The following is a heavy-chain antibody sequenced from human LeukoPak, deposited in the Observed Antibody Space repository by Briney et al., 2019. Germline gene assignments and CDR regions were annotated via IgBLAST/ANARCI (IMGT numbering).Heavy chain of an antibody. Sequence: PSETLSLTCTVSGGSISSYYWSWIRQPPGKGLEWIGYIYDSGSTNYNPSLKSRVTISAGTSKNQFSLRLSSVTAADTAVYYCARGGYGDSGGTFDPWGQGTLVTVSS. CDR2: IYDSGST. V-gene: IGHV4-59*01. CDR1: GGSISSYY. D-gene: IGHD4-17*01. CDR3: ARGGYGDSGGTFDP. J-gene: IGHJ5*02.